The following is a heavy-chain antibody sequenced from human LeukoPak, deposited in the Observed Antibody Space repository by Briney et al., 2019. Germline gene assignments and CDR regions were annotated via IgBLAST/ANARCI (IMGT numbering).Heavy chain of an antibody. CDR1: GFTFSNYA. V-gene: IGHV3-23*01. J-gene: IGHJ4*02. D-gene: IGHD3-10*01. Sequence: QPGGSLRLSCAASGFTFSNYAMTWVRQAPGKGLEWVSAISGSGGSTYYADSVQGRFTISRDNSKNTLYLQMNSLRAEDTAVYYCAKTLVRGAGPFDYWGQGTLVTVSS. CDR2: ISGSGGST. CDR3: AKTLVRGAGPFDY.